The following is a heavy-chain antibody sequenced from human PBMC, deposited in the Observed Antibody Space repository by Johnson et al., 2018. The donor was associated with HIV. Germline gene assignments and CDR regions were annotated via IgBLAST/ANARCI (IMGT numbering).Heavy chain of an antibody. D-gene: IGHD6-19*01. V-gene: IGHV3-13*01. CDR3: AKTWWGYSSGWYGVWGAFDI. J-gene: IGHJ3*02. Sequence: VQLVESGGGLVQPGASLRLSCAASGFAFSTYDMHWVRQTTGKGLEWVSSIGTRSDTFYPDSVECRFTISRENAKNSLYLQINTLKVGDTAMYYCAKTWWGYSSGWYGVWGAFDIWGQGTMVIVSS. CDR2: IGTRSDT. CDR1: GFAFSTYD.